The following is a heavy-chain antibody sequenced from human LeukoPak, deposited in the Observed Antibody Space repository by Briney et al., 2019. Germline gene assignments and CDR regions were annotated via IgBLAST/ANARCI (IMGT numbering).Heavy chain of an antibody. D-gene: IGHD3-9*01. J-gene: IGHJ4*02. CDR1: GYTFTGYY. Sequence: ASVKVSCKASGYTFTGYYMHWVRQAPGQGLEWMGWINPNSGGTNYAQKFQGRVTMTRDTSISTAYMELSRLRSDDTAVYYCARGRYFDWLPDDYWGQGTLVTVSS. CDR2: INPNSGGT. V-gene: IGHV1-2*02. CDR3: ARGRYFDWLPDDY.